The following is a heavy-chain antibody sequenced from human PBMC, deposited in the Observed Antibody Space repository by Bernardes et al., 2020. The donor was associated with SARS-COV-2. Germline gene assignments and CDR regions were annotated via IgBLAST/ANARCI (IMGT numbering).Heavy chain of an antibody. D-gene: IGHD3-22*01. J-gene: IGHJ6*02. Sequence: ASVKVSCKASGYTFTSYAMHWVRQAPGQRLEWMGWINAGNGNTKYSQKFQGRVTITRDTSASTAYMELSSLRSEDTAVYYCARDGSYYSITMIVVVNYGMDVWGQGTTVTVSS. V-gene: IGHV1-3*01. CDR2: INAGNGNT. CDR1: GYTFTSYA. CDR3: ARDGSYYSITMIVVVNYGMDV.